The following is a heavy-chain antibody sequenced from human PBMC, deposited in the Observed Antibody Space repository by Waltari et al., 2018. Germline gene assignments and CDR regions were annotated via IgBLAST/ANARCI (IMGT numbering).Heavy chain of an antibody. CDR2: LGTA. CDR3: ARDNYCSSTSCSPLDYYYGMDV. J-gene: IGHJ6*02. Sequence: LGTANYAQKFQGRVTITADESTSTAYMELSSLRSEDTAVYYCARDNYCSSTSCSPLDYYYGMDVWGQGTTVTVSS. V-gene: IGHV1-69*11. D-gene: IGHD2-2*01.